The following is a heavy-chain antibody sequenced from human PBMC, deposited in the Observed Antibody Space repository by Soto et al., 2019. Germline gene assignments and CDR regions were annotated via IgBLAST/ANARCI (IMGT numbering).Heavy chain of an antibody. Sequence: PGGSLRLSCAASGFTFGDYGMHWVRQPPWKGPEWVSRMTGDGRTTQYADSVKGRFTASRDNAKSTLYLQMNSLRAEDTAVYYCAKAEVDYWGPGTLVTVSS. J-gene: IGHJ4*02. CDR1: GFTFGDYG. CDR2: MTGDGRTT. CDR3: AKAEVDY. V-gene: IGHV3-74*03.